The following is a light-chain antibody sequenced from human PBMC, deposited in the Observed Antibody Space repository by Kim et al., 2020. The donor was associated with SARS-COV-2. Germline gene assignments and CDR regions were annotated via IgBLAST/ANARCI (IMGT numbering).Light chain of an antibody. CDR3: QSYNRSNVI. CDR2: EDD. J-gene: IGLJ2*01. Sequence: GKKLTISCTRSSGSIDDNYVQWYQQRPGGVPTTVIYEDDQRPSGVSDRFSGSIDNSSNSASLTISGLKTEDEADYYCQSYNRSNVIFGGGTQLTVL. V-gene: IGLV6-57*03. CDR1: SGSIDDNY.